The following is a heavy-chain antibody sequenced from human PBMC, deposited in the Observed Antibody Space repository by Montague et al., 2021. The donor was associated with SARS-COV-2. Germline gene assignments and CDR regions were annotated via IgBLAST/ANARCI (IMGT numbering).Heavy chain of an antibody. Sequence: SETLSLTCTVSSGSISSHYWSWIRQPPGKGLEWIGYVNYGGSTNYNPSLKSRVSITLDTSKNQFSLRLNSVTAADTAVYYCARAVTTGIARFDPWGQGTLVIVSS. CDR2: VNYGGST. CDR1: SGSISSHY. V-gene: IGHV4-59*11. CDR3: ARAVTTGIARFDP. J-gene: IGHJ5*02. D-gene: IGHD4-17*01.